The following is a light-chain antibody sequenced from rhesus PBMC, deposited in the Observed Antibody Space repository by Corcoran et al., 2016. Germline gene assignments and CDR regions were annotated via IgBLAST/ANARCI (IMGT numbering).Light chain of an antibody. CDR2: AAS. Sequence: DIQMTQSPSSLSASVGDRVTITCRASQTISSYFAWYQPKPGKFPKLLIYAASRLESGVPSRFSGSGSGTEFTLTISSLQPEDFATYYCQQHNSHPFTFCPGTKLDIK. CDR3: QQHNSHPFT. V-gene: IGKV1-44*01. J-gene: IGKJ3*01. CDR1: QTISSY.